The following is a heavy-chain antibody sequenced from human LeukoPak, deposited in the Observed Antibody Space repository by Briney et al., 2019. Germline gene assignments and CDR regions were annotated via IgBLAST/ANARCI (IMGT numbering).Heavy chain of an antibody. Sequence: GGSLRLSSAASGFTFSSYAMSWVRQAPGKGLEWVSAISGSGGSTYYADSVKGRFTISRDNSKNTLYLQMNSLRAEDTAVYYCAREIRDGYMGYWGQGTLVTVSS. D-gene: IGHD5-24*01. J-gene: IGHJ4*02. V-gene: IGHV3-23*01. CDR3: AREIRDGYMGY. CDR1: GFTFSSYA. CDR2: ISGSGGST.